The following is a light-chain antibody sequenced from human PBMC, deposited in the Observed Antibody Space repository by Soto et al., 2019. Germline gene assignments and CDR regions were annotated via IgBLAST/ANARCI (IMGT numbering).Light chain of an antibody. CDR2: DAS. V-gene: IGKV1-33*01. CDR1: QDVKNY. Sequence: DIQMTQSPSSLSASVGDRVTITCQASQDVKNYLNWYQQKPGKAPKLLIYDASNLERGVSSRFSGSGTATEYTFTISSLQAEDNGTYYCQQYENLPLTFGGGTKVEIK. J-gene: IGKJ4*01. CDR3: QQYENLPLT.